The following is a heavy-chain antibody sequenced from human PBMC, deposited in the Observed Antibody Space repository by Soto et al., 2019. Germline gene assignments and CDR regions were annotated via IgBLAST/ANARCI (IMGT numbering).Heavy chain of an antibody. CDR3: AKERYCSSTSCYTGRDAFDI. Sequence: VQLLESGGGLVQPGGSLRLSCAASGFTFSSYAMSWVRQAPGKGLEWASAISGSGGSTYYADSVKGRFTISRDNSKNTLYLQMNSLRAEDTAVYYCAKERYCSSTSCYTGRDAFDIWGQGTMVTVSS. J-gene: IGHJ3*02. V-gene: IGHV3-23*01. D-gene: IGHD2-2*02. CDR2: ISGSGGST. CDR1: GFTFSSYA.